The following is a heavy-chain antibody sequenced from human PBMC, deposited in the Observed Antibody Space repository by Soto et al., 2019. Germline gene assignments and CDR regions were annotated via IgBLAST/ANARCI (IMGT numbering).Heavy chain of an antibody. CDR3: AYCGYYSSSWLPDS. Sequence: QITLKESGPSLVKPTQTLTLTCTFSGFSLTTNGVGVGWIRQSPGEALEWLALIYWDDDKSYSPSLKSRITITKDTSKNQVVRTMTNMDSVDTATYYCAYCGYYSSSWLPDSWGQGTLVTVTS. J-gene: IGHJ4*02. V-gene: IGHV2-5*02. CDR1: GFSLTTNGVG. D-gene: IGHD6-13*01. CDR2: IYWDDDK.